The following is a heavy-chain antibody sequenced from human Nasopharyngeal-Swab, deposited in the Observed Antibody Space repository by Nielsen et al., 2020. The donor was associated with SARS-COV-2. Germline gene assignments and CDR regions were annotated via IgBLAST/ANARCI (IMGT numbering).Heavy chain of an antibody. V-gene: IGHV4-39*07. D-gene: IGHD6-19*01. CDR3: ARYRSSNGWPQGNWFDP. CDR2: IYYSGTT. Sequence: WIRQPPGKGLQWIGNIYYSGTTNYNPSLKSRATILLDISKNQFSLKLNSVTAADTAVYYCARYRSSNGWPQGNWFDPWGQGTLVTVSS. J-gene: IGHJ5*02.